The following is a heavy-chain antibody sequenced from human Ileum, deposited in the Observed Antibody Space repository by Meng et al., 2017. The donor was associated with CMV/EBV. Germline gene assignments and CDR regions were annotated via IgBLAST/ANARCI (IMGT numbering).Heavy chain of an antibody. Sequence: ASVKVSCKASGYTFTSYDINWVRQATGQGLEWMGWMNPNSGNTGYAQKFQGRVTMTRNTSISTAYMELSSLRSEDTAVYYCARVKPETGDTAMVGHFDYWGQGTLVTVSS. V-gene: IGHV1-8*01. CDR2: MNPNSGNT. D-gene: IGHD5-18*01. J-gene: IGHJ4*02. CDR3: ARVKPETGDTAMVGHFDY. CDR1: GYTFTSYD.